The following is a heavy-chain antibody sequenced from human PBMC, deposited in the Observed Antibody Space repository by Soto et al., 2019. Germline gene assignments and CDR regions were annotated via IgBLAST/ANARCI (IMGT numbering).Heavy chain of an antibody. D-gene: IGHD3-10*01. CDR3: TKDNYYGAGSYVY. J-gene: IGHJ4*02. CDR1: GFTFSSYT. V-gene: IGHV3-23*01. Sequence: EVQLLESGGGLVQPGGSLRLSCAASGFTFSSYTMSWVRQAPGKGLEWVSSISGSGGRTSHADSVKCRFTISRDNSKNPLYLQINSLRAEDTAVYYCTKDNYYGAGSYVYWGQGPLVTVSS. CDR2: ISGSGGRT.